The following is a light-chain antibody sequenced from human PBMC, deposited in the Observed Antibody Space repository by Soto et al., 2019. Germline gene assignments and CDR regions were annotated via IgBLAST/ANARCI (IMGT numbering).Light chain of an antibody. J-gene: IGKJ4*01. CDR3: QQSYSTPLT. CDR1: QSISSY. Sequence: DIQMNESPSSMSASVGDRVTITCRASQSISSYLNWYQQKPGKAPKLLIYAASSLQSGVPSRFSGSGSGTDCTLTISSLQTEDCATYYCQQSYSTPLTFGGGTKVDNK. V-gene: IGKV1-39*01. CDR2: AAS.